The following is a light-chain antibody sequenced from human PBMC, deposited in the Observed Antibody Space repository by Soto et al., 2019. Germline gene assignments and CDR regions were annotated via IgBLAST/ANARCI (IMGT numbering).Light chain of an antibody. Sequence: EIVMTQSPATLSVSPVERTTLSCRASQSVGNNLAWYQQKPGQAPRLLIYDASNRATGIPARFSGSGSGTDFTLTIRSLEPEDFAVYYCQQRSNWPPITCGQGTRREIK. CDR1: QSVGNN. J-gene: IGKJ5*01. CDR2: DAS. V-gene: IGKV3-11*01. CDR3: QQRSNWPPIT.